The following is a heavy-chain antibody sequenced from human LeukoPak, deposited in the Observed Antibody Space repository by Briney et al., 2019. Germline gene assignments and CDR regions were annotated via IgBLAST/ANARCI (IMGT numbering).Heavy chain of an antibody. Sequence: GGSLRLSCAASGFTFSTSSMNWVRQAPGKGLEWVSSISNSSSYIYYADSVKGRFTISRDNAKNSVYLQMNSLRAEDTAVYYCARDRRGYYDSSGPQSFDYWGQGTLVTVSS. J-gene: IGHJ4*02. D-gene: IGHD3-22*01. CDR1: GFTFSTSS. CDR2: ISNSSSYI. CDR3: ARDRRGYYDSSGPQSFDY. V-gene: IGHV3-21*01.